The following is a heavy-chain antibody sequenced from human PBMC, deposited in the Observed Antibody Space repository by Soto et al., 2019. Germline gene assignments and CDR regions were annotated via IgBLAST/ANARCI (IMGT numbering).Heavy chain of an antibody. CDR3: ARGGAVATIVYWFDP. V-gene: IGHV1-46*03. CDR2: INPSGGST. CDR1: GYTFTSYY. Sequence: QVQLVQSGAEVKKPGASVKVSCKASGYTFTSYYMHWVRQAPGQGLEWMGIINPSGGSTSYAQKFQGRGTMTRDTATSTVYMELSSLRSEDTAVYYCARGGAVATIVYWFDPWGQGTLVTVSS. J-gene: IGHJ5*02. D-gene: IGHD5-12*01.